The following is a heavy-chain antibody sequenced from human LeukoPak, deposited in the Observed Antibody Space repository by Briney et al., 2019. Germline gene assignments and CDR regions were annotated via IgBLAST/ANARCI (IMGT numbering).Heavy chain of an antibody. Sequence: GGSLRLSYESSVFIFSNYAMYWVRQAPGKGLEWVAVIWYDGTNKYYGDSVKGRFTISRDNSKNTLYLQMNSLRGEDTAVYYCARAGVMTSTRGGPFDIWGQGTMVTVSS. CDR2: IWYDGTNK. CDR1: VFIFSNYA. CDR3: ARAGVMTSTRGGPFDI. V-gene: IGHV3-33*01. D-gene: IGHD2-21*02. J-gene: IGHJ3*02.